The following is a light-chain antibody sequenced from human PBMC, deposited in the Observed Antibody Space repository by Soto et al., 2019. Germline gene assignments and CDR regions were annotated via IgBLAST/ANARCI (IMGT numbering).Light chain of an antibody. CDR1: QSISSW. Sequence: DIPMTQSPSTLSASVGDRVTITCRASQSISSWLAWYQQKPGKAPKLLIYKASTLESGVPSRFSGSGSETEFTLTITSLQPDDLATYYCQQYDSYWTFGQGTKVEIK. J-gene: IGKJ1*01. CDR3: QQYDSYWT. V-gene: IGKV1-5*03. CDR2: KAS.